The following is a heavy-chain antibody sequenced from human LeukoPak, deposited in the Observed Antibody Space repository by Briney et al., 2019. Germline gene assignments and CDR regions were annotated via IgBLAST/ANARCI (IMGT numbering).Heavy chain of an antibody. J-gene: IGHJ4*02. CDR1: GFTFSNYG. CDR3: VKDNPLDY. CDR2: IRYDGNNK. V-gene: IGHV3-30*02. Sequence: GGSLRLSCGASGFTFSNYGMLWVRQAPGKGLEWVAFIRYDGNNKLYADSMKGRFTISRDYSKNTLYLHINSLRAEDTAVYYCVKDNPLDYWGQGTLVIVSS. D-gene: IGHD1-14*01.